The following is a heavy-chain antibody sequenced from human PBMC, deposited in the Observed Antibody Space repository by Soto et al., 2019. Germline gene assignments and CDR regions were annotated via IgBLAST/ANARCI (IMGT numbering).Heavy chain of an antibody. CDR1: EFTFSSYA. CDR2: ISYDGSNK. D-gene: IGHD3-10*01. CDR3: ARDLLRFGGSYGMDV. Sequence: QVQLVESGGGVVQPGRSLRLSCAASEFTFSSYAMHWVRQAPGKGLEWVAVISYDGSNKYYADSVKGRFTISRDNSKNTLYLQMNSLRAEDTAVYYCARDLLRFGGSYGMDVWGQGTTVTVSS. V-gene: IGHV3-30-3*01. J-gene: IGHJ6*02.